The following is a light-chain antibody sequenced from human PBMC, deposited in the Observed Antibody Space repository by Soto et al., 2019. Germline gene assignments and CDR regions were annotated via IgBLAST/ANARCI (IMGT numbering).Light chain of an antibody. J-gene: IGKJ1*01. CDR3: QKYNSARWT. Sequence: DIQMTQSPSSLSASVGDRVTITCRASQGISNYLAWYQQKPGKVPKLLIYATSTLQSGVPSRFSGSGSGTDFTLTISSLQPEDVATYYCQKYNSARWTFGQGTRVEIK. CDR1: QGISNY. CDR2: ATS. V-gene: IGKV1-27*01.